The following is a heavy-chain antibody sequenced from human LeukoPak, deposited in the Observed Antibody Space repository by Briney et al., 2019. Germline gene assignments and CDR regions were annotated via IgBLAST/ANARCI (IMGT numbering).Heavy chain of an antibody. CDR2: ISYDGSNK. V-gene: IGHV3-30*18. CDR3: AKDGHGSSGYSSGWYFDY. D-gene: IGHD6-19*01. J-gene: IGHJ4*02. Sequence: GGSLRLSCAASGFTFSNSWMHWVRQAPGKGLEWVAVISYDGSNKYYADSVKGRFTISRDNSKNTLYLQMNSLRAEDTAVYYCAKDGHGSSGYSSGWYFDYWGQGTLVTVSS. CDR1: GFTFSNSW.